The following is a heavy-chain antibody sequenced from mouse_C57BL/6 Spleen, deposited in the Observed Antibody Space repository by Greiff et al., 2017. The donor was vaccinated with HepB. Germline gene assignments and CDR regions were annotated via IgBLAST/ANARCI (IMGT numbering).Heavy chain of an antibody. J-gene: IGHJ3*01. CDR2: IDPETGGT. CDR3: TRGRGGGFAY. V-gene: IGHV1-15*01. Sequence: VQLQQSGAELVRPGASVTLSCKASGYTFTDYEMHWVKQTPVHGLEWIGAIDPETGGTAYNQKFKGKAILTADKSSSTAYMELRSLTSEDSAVYYCTRGRGGGFAYWGQGTLVTVSA. CDR1: GYTFTDYE.